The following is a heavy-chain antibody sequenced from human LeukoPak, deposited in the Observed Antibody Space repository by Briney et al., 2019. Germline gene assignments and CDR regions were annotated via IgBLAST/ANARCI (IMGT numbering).Heavy chain of an antibody. D-gene: IGHD6-6*01. CDR1: GFTISYNY. Sequence: GGSLRLSCAASGFTISYNYMSWVRQAPGKGLQWVSVIYSNTSAYYADSVKGRFTISRHNSKNTLYPQMTSLRAEDTAVYHCARDIPVDSRSSVPKPVRDSWGQGTLVTVSS. J-gene: IGHJ5*02. CDR3: ARDIPVDSRSSVPKPVRDS. V-gene: IGHV3-53*04. CDR2: IYSNTSA.